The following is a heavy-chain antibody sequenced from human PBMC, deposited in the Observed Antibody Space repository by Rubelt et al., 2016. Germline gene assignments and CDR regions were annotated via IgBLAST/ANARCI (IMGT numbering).Heavy chain of an antibody. Sequence: QVQLVQSGAEVKRPGAAVKVSCRASGYTFAKYGINWVRQAPGQGLEWMGWINTNTGTPTYTQGFAGRVVFSLDNSVSKAYLQTSSLKAEDTAVYYCARDKYSSSFIDYWGQGTLVTVSS. V-gene: IGHV7-4-1*02. CDR2: INTNTGTP. D-gene: IGHD6-6*01. CDR3: ARDKYSSSFIDY. J-gene: IGHJ4*02. CDR1: GYTFAKYG.